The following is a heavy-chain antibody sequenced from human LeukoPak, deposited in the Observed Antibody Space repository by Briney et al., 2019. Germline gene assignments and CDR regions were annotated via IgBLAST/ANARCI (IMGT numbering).Heavy chain of an antibody. CDR1: GGSISSTNYY. CDR3: ARSDGGWWFDY. V-gene: IGHV4-39*01. CDR2: IYYSGST. J-gene: IGHJ5*01. Sequence: SETLSLTCTVSGGSISSTNYYWGWIRQPPGKGLEWIGSIYYSGSTYYNPSLKSRVTISVDTSKNQFSLKLSSVTAADTAVYYCARSDGGWWFDYWGQGTLVTVSS. D-gene: IGHD2-15*01.